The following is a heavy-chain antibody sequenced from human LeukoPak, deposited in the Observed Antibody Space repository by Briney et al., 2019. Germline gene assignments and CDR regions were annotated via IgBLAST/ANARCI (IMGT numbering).Heavy chain of an antibody. Sequence: ASVKVSCKVSGYTFTDYYMHWVQQAPGKGLEWMGLVDPEDGETIYAEKFQGRVTITADTSTDTAYMELSSLRSEDTAVYYCAKGNGYSYGRYYFDYWGQGTLVTVSS. CDR3: AKGNGYSYGRYYFDY. V-gene: IGHV1-69-2*01. CDR2: VDPEDGET. CDR1: GYTFTDYY. J-gene: IGHJ4*02. D-gene: IGHD5-18*01.